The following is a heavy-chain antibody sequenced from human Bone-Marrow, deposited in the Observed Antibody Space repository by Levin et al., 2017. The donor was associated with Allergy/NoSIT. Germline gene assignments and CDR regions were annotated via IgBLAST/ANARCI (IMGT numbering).Heavy chain of an antibody. J-gene: IGHJ6*03. V-gene: IGHV4-38-2*02. CDR1: GYSMSSDYY. Sequence: SCAVSGYSMSSDYYWGWIRQPPGKGLAWIGNINESGSTKYNPSLKSRVTISVDTSKNQFSLQLNSVTAADTAVYFCAREYYMDVWGKGTTVTVSS. CDR2: INESGST. CDR3: AREYYMDV.